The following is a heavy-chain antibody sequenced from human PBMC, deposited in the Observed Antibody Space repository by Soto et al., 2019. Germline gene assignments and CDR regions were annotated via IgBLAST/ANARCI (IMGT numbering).Heavy chain of an antibody. Sequence: QVQLQESGPGLVKPSETLSLTCSVSGGSVNTYYWNWIRQPPGKGLEWIGHMYFSGSTNYNPSLKSRVTMSVDTSKTQFSLQLRSVTSADTAVYYCARRTRSLGPFDYWGQGTLLTGSS. CDR3: ARRTRSLGPFDY. CDR1: GGSVNTYY. CDR2: MYFSGST. D-gene: IGHD4-17*01. V-gene: IGHV4-59*02. J-gene: IGHJ4*02.